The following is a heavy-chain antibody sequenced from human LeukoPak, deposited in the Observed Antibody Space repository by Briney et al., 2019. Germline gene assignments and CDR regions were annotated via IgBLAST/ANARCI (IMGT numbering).Heavy chain of an antibody. CDR1: GFTFSNYA. Sequence: GGSLRLSCAASGFTFSNYAMSWVRQAPGKGLEWVSAISGSGGSTYYADSVKGRFTISRDNSKNTLYLQMNSLRAEDTAVYYCARDGPLFPGTRPYWGQGTLVTVSS. D-gene: IGHD1/OR15-1a*01. CDR2: ISGSGGST. J-gene: IGHJ4*02. CDR3: ARDGPLFPGTRPY. V-gene: IGHV3-23*01.